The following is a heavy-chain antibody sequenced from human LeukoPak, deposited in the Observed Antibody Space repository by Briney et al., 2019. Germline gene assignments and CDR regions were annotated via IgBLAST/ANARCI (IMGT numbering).Heavy chain of an antibody. D-gene: IGHD2-15*01. CDR3: AREGTRWSDENWFDP. V-gene: IGHV4-39*07. CDR1: GGFLNSSNYY. J-gene: IGHJ5*02. CDR2: VYYSGRT. Sequence: SETLSLICSVTGGFLNSSNYYWAWIRQPPGKGLEWIGTVYYSGRTDYSPSLRGRVTVSMDTSKNQFSPKLNSVTASDTAVYYCAREGTRWSDENWFDPWGQGTLVTVSS.